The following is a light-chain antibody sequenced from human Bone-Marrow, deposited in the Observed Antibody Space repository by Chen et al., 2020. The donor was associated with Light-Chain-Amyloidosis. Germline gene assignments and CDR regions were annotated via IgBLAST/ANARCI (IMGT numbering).Light chain of an antibody. CDR1: QIISSW. CDR3: QHYNSYPWT. Sequence: DIQMTQSPSTLSASVGDRVTITCRASQIISSWLAWYQQKPGKAPKLLIYKACSLESGVPSRFSGSGSGTEFTLTISSLQPDDFAAYYCQHYNSYPWTFGQGTKVEIK. CDR2: KAC. J-gene: IGKJ1*01. V-gene: IGKV1-5*03.